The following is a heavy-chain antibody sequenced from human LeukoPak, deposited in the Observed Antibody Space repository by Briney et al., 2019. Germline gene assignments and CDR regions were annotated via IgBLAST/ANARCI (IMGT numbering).Heavy chain of an antibody. D-gene: IGHD3-9*01. J-gene: IGHJ6*02. CDR3: AKGDYDILTGYYTYYYYYGMDV. CDR1: GFTFSSYA. CDR2: ISGSGGST. Sequence: GGSLRLSCAASGFTFSSYAMSWVRQAPGKGLEWVSAISGSGGSTYYADSVKGRFTISRDNSKNTLYPQMNSLRAEDTDVYYCAKGDYDILTGYYTYYYYYGMDVWGQGTTVTVSS. V-gene: IGHV3-23*01.